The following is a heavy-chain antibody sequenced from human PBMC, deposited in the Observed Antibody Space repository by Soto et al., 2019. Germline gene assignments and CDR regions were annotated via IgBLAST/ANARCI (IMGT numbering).Heavy chain of an antibody. CDR2: VNHNGRN. CDR3: ARGGSSDWQVAFDF. V-gene: IGHV4-34*01. CDR1: GGSFSGYF. D-gene: IGHD6-19*01. J-gene: IGHJ3*01. Sequence: QLHQQQWGAGLLKPSETLSLTCAVSGGSFSGYFWNWIRQSPGKGLEWIGKVNHNGRNNYNPSLKGRVTISLDMSKNQISLKLTSVTAADTAVYYCARGGSSDWQVAFDFWGQGTMVTVSS.